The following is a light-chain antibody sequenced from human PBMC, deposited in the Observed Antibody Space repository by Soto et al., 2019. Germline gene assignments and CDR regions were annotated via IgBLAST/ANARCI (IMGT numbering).Light chain of an antibody. CDR3: SSHTSGSTRV. Sequence: QYALTQPASVSGSPGQSIAISCTGTSSDVGGYDYVSWYQQHPDKAPKLMIYEVTKRPSWVSNRFSGSKSGNTASLTISGLQPEDEADYYCSSHTSGSTRVFGSGTKLTVL. CDR1: SSDVGGYDY. J-gene: IGLJ1*01. CDR2: EVT. V-gene: IGLV2-14*01.